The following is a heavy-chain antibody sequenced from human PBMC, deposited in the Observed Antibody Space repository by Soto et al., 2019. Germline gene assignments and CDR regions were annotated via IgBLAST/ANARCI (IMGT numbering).Heavy chain of an antibody. J-gene: IGHJ4*02. V-gene: IGHV3-33*01. CDR2: IWFDGNKQ. Sequence: GGSLRLSCAASGFTFGNYGMHWVRQAPGKGLEWVAVIWFDGNKQHYADSVKGRFTISRDNSKNTLYVQMTSLRAEDTAVYYCARGLQSLFDYWGQGTLVTVSS. CDR1: GFTFGNYG. CDR3: ARGLQSLFDY.